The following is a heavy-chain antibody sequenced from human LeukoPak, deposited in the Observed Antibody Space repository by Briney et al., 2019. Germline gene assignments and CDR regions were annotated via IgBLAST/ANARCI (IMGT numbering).Heavy chain of an antibody. Sequence: GGSLRLSSAASGFTFSDYNMNWVRQAPGKGLEWVSYISWSSGTIYYADSVKGRFTISRDNAKNSLYLQMNSLRAEDTAVYYCARRRRDVYTFDYRGQGALVTVSS. V-gene: IGHV3-48*04. CDR1: GFTFSDYN. D-gene: IGHD5-24*01. J-gene: IGHJ4*02. CDR2: ISWSSGTI. CDR3: ARRRRDVYTFDY.